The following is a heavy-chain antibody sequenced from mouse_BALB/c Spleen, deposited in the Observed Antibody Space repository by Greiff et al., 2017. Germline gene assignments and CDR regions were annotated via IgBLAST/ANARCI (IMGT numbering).Heavy chain of an antibody. Sequence: VKLMASGAELVRPGVSVKISCKGSGYTFTDYAMHWVKQSHAKSLEWIGVISTYYGDASYNQKFKGKATMTVDKSSSTAYMELARLTSEDSAIYYCARGDYDGTGYAMDYWGQGTSVTVSS. V-gene: IGHV1S137*01. CDR1: GYTFTDYA. J-gene: IGHJ4*01. D-gene: IGHD2-4*01. CDR2: ISTYYGDA. CDR3: ARGDYDGTGYAMDY.